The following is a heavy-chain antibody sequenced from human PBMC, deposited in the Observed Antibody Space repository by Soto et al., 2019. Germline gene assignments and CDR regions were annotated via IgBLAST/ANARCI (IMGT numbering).Heavy chain of an antibody. Sequence: QVQLVQSGAEVKKPGSSVKVSCKASGGTFSSYAISWVRQAPGQGLEWMGGIIPIFGTANYAQKFQGRVTITADESTSXAYMELSSLRSEDTAVYYCARVPELVTASPGYFDLWGRGTLVTVSS. V-gene: IGHV1-69*12. J-gene: IGHJ2*01. D-gene: IGHD2-21*02. CDR2: IIPIFGTA. CDR1: GGTFSSYA. CDR3: ARVPELVTASPGYFDL.